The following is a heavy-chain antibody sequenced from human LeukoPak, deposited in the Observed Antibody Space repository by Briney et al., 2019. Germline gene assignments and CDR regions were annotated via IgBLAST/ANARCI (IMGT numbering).Heavy chain of an antibody. V-gene: IGHV3-23*01. CDR3: AKSPRYYYDSSGYSQFYFDY. J-gene: IGHJ4*02. Sequence: GGSLRLSCAASGFTFSSYAMSWVRQAPGKGLEWVSAISGSGGSTYYADSAKGRFTISRDNSKNTLYLQMNSLRAEDTAVYYCAKSPRYYYDSSGYSQFYFDYWGQGTLVTVTS. D-gene: IGHD3-22*01. CDR1: GFTFSSYA. CDR2: ISGSGGST.